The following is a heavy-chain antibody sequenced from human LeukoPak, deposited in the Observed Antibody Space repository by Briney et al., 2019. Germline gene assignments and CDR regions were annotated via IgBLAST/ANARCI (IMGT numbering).Heavy chain of an antibody. CDR2: IRYDGSNK. D-gene: IGHD3-10*01. CDR3: AREGYGSGSSIFYYFDY. CDR1: GFTFSSYG. Sequence: GGSLRLSCAASGFTFSSYGMHWVRQAPGKGLEWVAFIRYDGSNKYYADSVKGRFTISRDNAKNSLYLQMNSLRAEDTAVYYCAREGYGSGSSIFYYFDYWGQGTLVTVSS. J-gene: IGHJ4*02. V-gene: IGHV3-30*02.